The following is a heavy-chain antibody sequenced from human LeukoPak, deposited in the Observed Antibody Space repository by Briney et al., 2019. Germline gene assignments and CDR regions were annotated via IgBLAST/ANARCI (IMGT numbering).Heavy chain of an antibody. CDR3: AKTPYYDILTGYYIESYFDY. V-gene: IGHV3-7*03. D-gene: IGHD3-9*01. J-gene: IGHJ4*02. Sequence: PGGSLRLSCAASGFTFSRYWMSWVRQAPGKGLEWVANIKQDGSDKYYVDSVKGRFTISRDNAKTSLYLQMDSLRAEDTAVYYCAKTPYYDILTGYYIESYFDYWGQGTLVTVSS. CDR2: IKQDGSDK. CDR1: GFTFSRYW.